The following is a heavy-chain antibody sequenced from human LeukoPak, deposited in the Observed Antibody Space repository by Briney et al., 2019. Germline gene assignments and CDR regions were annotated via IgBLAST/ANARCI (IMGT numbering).Heavy chain of an antibody. J-gene: IGHJ5*02. V-gene: IGHV4-34*01. D-gene: IGHD3/OR15-3a*01. CDR3: ARGDSWFDP. CDR2: INHSGST. Sequence: SETLSLTCAVNGGSFSGDYSSWIRQPPGKGLEWIGEINHSGSTNYNPSLKSQVTISLDTSKNQFSLKLSSVNAADTAVYYCARGDSWFDPWGQGTLVTVSS. CDR1: GGSFSGDY.